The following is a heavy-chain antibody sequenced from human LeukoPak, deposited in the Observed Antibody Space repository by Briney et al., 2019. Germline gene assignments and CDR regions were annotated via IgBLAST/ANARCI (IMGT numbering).Heavy chain of an antibody. V-gene: IGHV4-30-4*08. CDR1: GFTFSGYS. CDR3: ARGRYYGDYIDY. Sequence: LRLSCAVSGFTFSGYSMNWVRQAPGKGLEWIGYHYYSGTTNYSPSLKSRVDISIDTFRNQFSLRLTSVTAADTAVYYCARGRYYGDYIDYWGQGALVTVSS. D-gene: IGHD4-17*01. J-gene: IGHJ4*02. CDR2: HYYSGTT.